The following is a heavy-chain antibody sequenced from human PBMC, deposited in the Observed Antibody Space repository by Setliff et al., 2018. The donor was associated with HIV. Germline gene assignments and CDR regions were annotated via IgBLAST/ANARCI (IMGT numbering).Heavy chain of an antibody. CDR3: ASGDPWFGELLSYYYYGMDV. D-gene: IGHD3-10*01. J-gene: IGHJ6*02. Sequence: ASVKVSCKASGYTFTGYYMHWVRQAPGQGLEWMGWINPNSGGTNYAQKFQGRVSMTRDTSISTAYMELSRRRSDDTAGYYCASGDPWFGELLSYYYYGMDVWGQGTTVTVSS. CDR2: INPNSGGT. V-gene: IGHV1-2*02. CDR1: GYTFTGYY.